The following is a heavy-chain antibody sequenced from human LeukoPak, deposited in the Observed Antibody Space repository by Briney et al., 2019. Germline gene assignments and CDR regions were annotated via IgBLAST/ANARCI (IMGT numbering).Heavy chain of an antibody. Sequence: SQTPSPTCTVSGGSISSGGYYWSWIRQHPGKGLEWIGYIYYSGSTYYNPSLKSRVTISVDTSKNQFSLKLSSVTAAGTAVYYCARDTNWNYGWFDPWGQGTLVTVSS. J-gene: IGHJ5*02. CDR3: ARDTNWNYGWFDP. V-gene: IGHV4-31*03. CDR2: IYYSGST. CDR1: GGSISSGGYY. D-gene: IGHD1-7*01.